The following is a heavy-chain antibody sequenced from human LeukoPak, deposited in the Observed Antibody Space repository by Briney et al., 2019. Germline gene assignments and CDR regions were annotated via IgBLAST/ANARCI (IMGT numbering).Heavy chain of an antibody. CDR2: ISSSSSYI. CDR3: ARDSGQSSSGYSPGRAFDI. Sequence: PGGSLRLSCAASGFTFSSYSMNWVRQAPGKGLEWVSSISSSSSYIHYADSVKGRFTISRDNAKNSLYLQMNSLRAEDTAVYYCARDSGQSSSGYSPGRAFDIWGQGTMVTVSS. J-gene: IGHJ3*02. D-gene: IGHD3-22*01. V-gene: IGHV3-21*01. CDR1: GFTFSSYS.